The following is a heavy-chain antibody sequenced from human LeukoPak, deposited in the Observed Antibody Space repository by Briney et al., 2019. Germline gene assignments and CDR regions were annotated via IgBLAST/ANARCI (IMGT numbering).Heavy chain of an antibody. Sequence: SQTLSLTCTVSGDSISSGNYYWSWIRQPAGKGLEWIGRIWADGAPTNRPSLKSRVTISVDTSKNHFSLKLSSVTAADTAVYYCARNRDGYNSFDYWGQGTLVTVSS. CDR3: ARNRDGYNSFDY. D-gene: IGHD5-24*01. V-gene: IGHV4-61*02. CDR2: IWADGAP. CDR1: GDSISSGNYY. J-gene: IGHJ4*02.